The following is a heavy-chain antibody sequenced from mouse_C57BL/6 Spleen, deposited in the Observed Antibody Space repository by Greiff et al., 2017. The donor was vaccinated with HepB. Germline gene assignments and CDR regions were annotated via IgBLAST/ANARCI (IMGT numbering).Heavy chain of an antibody. CDR3: ARGDGFLYYFDY. D-gene: IGHD2-3*01. V-gene: IGHV3-6*01. CDR2: ISYDGSN. CDR1: GYSITSGYY. J-gene: IGHJ2*01. Sequence: EVKLMESGPGLVKPSQSLSLTCSVTGYSITSGYYWNWIRQFPGNKLEWMGYISYDGSNNYNPSLKNRISITRDTSKNQFFLKLNSVTTEDTATYYCARGDGFLYYFDYWGQGTTLTVSS.